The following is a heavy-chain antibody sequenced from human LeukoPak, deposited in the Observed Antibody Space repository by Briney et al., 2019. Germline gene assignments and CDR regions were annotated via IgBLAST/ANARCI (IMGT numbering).Heavy chain of an antibody. CDR3: ARGRYYYDSSGYPPFPQPAYYFDY. CDR1: GGSISSGGYY. J-gene: IGHJ4*02. V-gene: IGHV4-31*03. CDR2: IYYSGST. Sequence: TPSETLSLTCTVSGGSISSGGYYWSWIRQHPGKGLEWIGYIYYSGSTYYNPSLKSRVTISVDTSKNQFSLKLSSVTAADTAVYYCARGRYYYDSSGYPPFPQPAYYFDYWGQGTLVTVSS. D-gene: IGHD3-22*01.